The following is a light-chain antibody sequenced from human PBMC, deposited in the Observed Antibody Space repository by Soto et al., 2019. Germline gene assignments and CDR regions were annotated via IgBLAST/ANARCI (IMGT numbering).Light chain of an antibody. V-gene: IGKV1-6*02. CDR3: LQVFNFPRA. J-gene: IGKJ1*01. CDR2: AAS. CDR1: QDIGND. Sequence: AIQMTQSPSSLAGSVGDRLTITCRASQDIGNDLGWYQQKPGKAPKLLIHAASSLQSGVSSRFSGSGSGTEFTLTISSLQPEDFATYYCLQVFNFPRAFGQGTKVDIK.